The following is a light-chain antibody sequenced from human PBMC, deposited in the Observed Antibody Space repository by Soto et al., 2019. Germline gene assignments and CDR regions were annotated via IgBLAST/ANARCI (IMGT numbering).Light chain of an antibody. CDR2: GAS. V-gene: IGKV1-27*01. Sequence: DIQMTQSPSSRSSSLGDRVTITCRASQGIGIYLAWYQQTPGNAPKHLIYGASKFQSGVPSRFSGGGSGTNFPLTISSLHPDYFATYYCQQYNSYLTFGQGTKVDIK. CDR3: QQYNSYLT. CDR1: QGIGIY. J-gene: IGKJ1*01.